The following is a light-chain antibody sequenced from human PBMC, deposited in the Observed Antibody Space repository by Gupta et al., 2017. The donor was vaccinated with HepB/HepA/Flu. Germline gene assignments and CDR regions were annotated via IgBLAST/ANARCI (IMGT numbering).Light chain of an antibody. V-gene: IGKV1-5*03. Sequence: DIQLTQSPSTLSAPVGDRGTITCRDSQSIGNWLDWYQQNPGEAPKLMVYMASNLESGAPSRFSGSGGAIEFTHTSSSRQPDDSDCYYAQQDETYYTFGQGTXLEIK. J-gene: IGKJ2*01. CDR2: MAS. CDR1: QSIGNW. CDR3: QQDETYYT.